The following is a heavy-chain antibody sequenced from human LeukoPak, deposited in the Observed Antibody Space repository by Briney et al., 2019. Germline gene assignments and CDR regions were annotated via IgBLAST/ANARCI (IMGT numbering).Heavy chain of an antibody. D-gene: IGHD1-7*01. CDR3: AREMNWNLPYYFDY. J-gene: IGHJ4*02. Sequence: KASETLSLTCTVSGGSISSSSYYWGWIRQPPGKGLEWIGSIYYSGTTYYNPSLKSRVTISVDRSKNQFSLKLSSVTAADTAVYYCAREMNWNLPYYFDYWGQGTLVTVSS. CDR2: IYYSGTT. V-gene: IGHV4-39*07. CDR1: GGSISSSSYY.